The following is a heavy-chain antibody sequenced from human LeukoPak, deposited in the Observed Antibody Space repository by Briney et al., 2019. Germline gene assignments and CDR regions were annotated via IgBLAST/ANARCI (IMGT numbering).Heavy chain of an antibody. Sequence: PSETLSLTCAVYGGSFSAYYWSWIRQPPGKGLEWIGEINHSGSTNYNPSLKSRVTISVGTSKNQFSLKLSSVTAADTAVYYCARVGNGLVLHYWVQGTLVTVSS. CDR1: GGSFSAYY. CDR2: INHSGST. J-gene: IGHJ4*02. V-gene: IGHV4-34*01. D-gene: IGHD6-25*01. CDR3: ARVGNGLVLHY.